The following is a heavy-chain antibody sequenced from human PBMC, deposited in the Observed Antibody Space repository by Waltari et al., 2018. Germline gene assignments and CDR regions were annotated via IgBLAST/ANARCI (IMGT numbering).Heavy chain of an antibody. CDR2: ISDDGSRI. D-gene: IGHD2-2*01. Sequence: VQLVESGGGLVQPGESLRLSCAASGFTLGSFWMHWVRQVSGKGLVWVSSISDDGSRIGYADSVKGRFTISRDNAKNTLYLQMNRLRGDDTAVYYCVRGFSTSPSSYGGQGALVTVSS. CDR3: VRGFSTSPSSY. V-gene: IGHV3-74*01. J-gene: IGHJ4*02. CDR1: GFTLGSFW.